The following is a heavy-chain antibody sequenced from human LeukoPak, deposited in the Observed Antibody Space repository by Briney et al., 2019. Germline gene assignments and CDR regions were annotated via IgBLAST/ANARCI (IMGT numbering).Heavy chain of an antibody. CDR2: IYSGGST. V-gene: IGHV3-53*05. J-gene: IGHJ4*02. D-gene: IGHD3-22*01. CDR3: AKDGSMVVPVYFDY. Sequence: GGSLRLSCAASGFTVSSNYMSWVRQAPGKGLEWVSVIYSGGSTYYADSVKGRFTISRDNSKNTLYLQMNSLRAEDTAVYYCAKDGSMVVPVYFDYWGQGTLVTVSS. CDR1: GFTVSSNY.